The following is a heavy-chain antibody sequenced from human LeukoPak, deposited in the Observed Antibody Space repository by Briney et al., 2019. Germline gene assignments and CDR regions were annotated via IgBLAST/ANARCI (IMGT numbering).Heavy chain of an antibody. J-gene: IGHJ5*02. V-gene: IGHV4-34*01. CDR3: ARARRGYNYRGNWFDP. CDR2: INHSGST. CDR1: GGSFSGYY. Sequence: SETLSLTCAVYGGSFSGYYWSWIRQPPGKGLDWIGEINHSGSTNYNPSLKSRVTISVDTSKNQFSLKLSSVTAADTAVCYCARARRGYNYRGNWFDPWGQGTLVTVSS. D-gene: IGHD5-18*01.